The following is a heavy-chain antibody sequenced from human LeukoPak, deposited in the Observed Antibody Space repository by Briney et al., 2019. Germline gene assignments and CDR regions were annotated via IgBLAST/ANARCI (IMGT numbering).Heavy chain of an antibody. CDR2: INTNTGNA. CDR3: ARPYYDILTGYYTLLEY. V-gene: IGHV7-4-1*02. D-gene: IGHD3-9*01. Sequence: ASVKVSCKASGYTFTSYAMNWVRQAPGQGLEWMGWINTNTGNAKYAQDFTGRFVFSLDTSVSTAYLQISSLKAEDTAVYYCARPYYDILTGYYTLLEYWGQGTLVTVSS. J-gene: IGHJ4*02. CDR1: GYTFTSYA.